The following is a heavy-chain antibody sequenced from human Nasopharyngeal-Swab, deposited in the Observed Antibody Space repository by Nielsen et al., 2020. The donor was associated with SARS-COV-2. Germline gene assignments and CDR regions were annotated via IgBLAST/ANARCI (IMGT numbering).Heavy chain of an antibody. Sequence: GGSLKISCAASGFSFSTYTMNWVRQAPGKGLEWLSSISSDSGAKYHADSVKGRFTISRDKAKNSLYLEMNSLGAEDTAVYYCLRGDRRDYWGPGTLVSVSS. CDR3: LRGDRRDY. J-gene: IGHJ4*02. V-gene: IGHV3-21*01. D-gene: IGHD3-22*01. CDR2: ISSDSGAK. CDR1: GFSFSTYT.